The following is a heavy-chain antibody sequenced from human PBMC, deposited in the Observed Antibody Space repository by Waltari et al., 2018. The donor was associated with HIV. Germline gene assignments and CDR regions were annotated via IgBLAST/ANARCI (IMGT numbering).Heavy chain of an antibody. CDR2: IYYTVRA. CDR3: ARHALRVGAAYWNFDL. D-gene: IGHD1-26*01. J-gene: IGHJ2*01. CDR1: GGSVSSSSYF. Sequence: LQLQELGPGLVKPSEPLSLTCPVPGGSVSSSSYFWGWIRQPPGKGLEWIGRIYYTVRAYYNPSLKSRVTISVDTSKNQFSLKVTSVTAADTAVYYCARHALRVGAAYWNFDLWGRGTLVTVSS. V-gene: IGHV4-39*01.